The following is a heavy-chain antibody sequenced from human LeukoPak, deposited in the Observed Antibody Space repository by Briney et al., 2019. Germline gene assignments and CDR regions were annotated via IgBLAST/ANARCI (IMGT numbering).Heavy chain of an antibody. J-gene: IGHJ4*02. Sequence: ASVKVSCKASGYTFTSYGISWVRQAPGQGLEWMGWISAYNGNTNYAQKLQGRVTMTTDTSTSTAYMELRSLRSDDTAVYYCASERAGRSSGWYYFDYWGQGILVTVSS. CDR3: ASERAGRSSGWYYFDY. D-gene: IGHD6-19*01. CDR2: ISAYNGNT. V-gene: IGHV1-18*01. CDR1: GYTFTSYG.